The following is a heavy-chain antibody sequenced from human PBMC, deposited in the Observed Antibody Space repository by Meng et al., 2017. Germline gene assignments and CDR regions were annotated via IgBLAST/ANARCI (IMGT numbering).Heavy chain of an antibody. CDR2: IKQDGSEK. CDR3: ARTLRYFDWFLPYYFDY. CDR1: GFTFSSYW. Sequence: GESLKTSCAASGFTFSSYWMSWVRQAPGKGLEWVANIKQDGSEKYYVDSVKGRFTISRDNAKNSLYLQMNSLRAEDTAVYYCARTLRYFDWFLPYYFDYWGQGTLVTVSS. J-gene: IGHJ4*02. V-gene: IGHV3-7*01. D-gene: IGHD3-9*01.